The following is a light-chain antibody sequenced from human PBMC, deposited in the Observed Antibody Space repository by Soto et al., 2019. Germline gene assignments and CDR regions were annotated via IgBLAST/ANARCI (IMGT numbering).Light chain of an antibody. V-gene: IGLV2-14*01. CDR3: SSYTSSSTLYG. J-gene: IGLJ1*01. CDR1: SSDVGGYNY. Sequence: QSALTQPASVSGSPGQSITISCTGTSSDVGGYNYVSWYQQHPGKAPKLMIYDVSNRPSGVSNRFSGSKSGNTASLTISRLQAEDEADYYCSSYTSSSTLYGFGTGTKVTVL. CDR2: DVS.